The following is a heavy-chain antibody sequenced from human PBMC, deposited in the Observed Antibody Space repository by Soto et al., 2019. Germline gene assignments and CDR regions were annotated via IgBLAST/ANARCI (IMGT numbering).Heavy chain of an antibody. CDR3: ARDTDYYDSSGYYTRFDY. J-gene: IGHJ4*02. V-gene: IGHV3-33*01. Sequence: AGGSLRLSCAASGFTFSSYGMHWVRQAPGKGLEWVAVIWYDGSNKYYADSVKGRFTISRDNSKNTLYLQMNSLRAEDTAVYYCARDTDYYDSSGYYTRFDYWGQGTLVTVSS. D-gene: IGHD3-22*01. CDR1: GFTFSSYG. CDR2: IWYDGSNK.